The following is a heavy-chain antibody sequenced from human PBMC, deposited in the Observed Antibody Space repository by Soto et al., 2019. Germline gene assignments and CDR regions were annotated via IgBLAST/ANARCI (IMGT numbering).Heavy chain of an antibody. Sequence: LRLSCAASGFTFSSYGMHWVRQAPGKGLEWVAVIKSDGSNTPYADSVKGRFTISRDNAKNALYLQMHSLRAEDTALYFCVRDRGYPDSFDVWGRGTMVTVSS. CDR1: GFTFSSYG. J-gene: IGHJ3*01. D-gene: IGHD1-1*01. CDR3: VRDRGYPDSFDV. CDR2: IKSDGSNT. V-gene: IGHV3-74*01.